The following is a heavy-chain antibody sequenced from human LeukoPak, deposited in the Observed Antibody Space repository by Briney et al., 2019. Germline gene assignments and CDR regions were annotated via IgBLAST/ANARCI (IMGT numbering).Heavy chain of an antibody. CDR3: ATLPT. CDR1: GFTFSSYA. CDR2: ISYDGNNK. V-gene: IGHV3-30-3*01. J-gene: IGHJ4*02. Sequence: GRSLRLSCAASGFTFSSYAMHWVRQALGKGLEWVAVISYDGNNKYYADSVKGRFTISRDNSKNTLYLQMNSLRAEDTALYYCATLPTWGQGTLVTVSS. D-gene: IGHD4-17*01.